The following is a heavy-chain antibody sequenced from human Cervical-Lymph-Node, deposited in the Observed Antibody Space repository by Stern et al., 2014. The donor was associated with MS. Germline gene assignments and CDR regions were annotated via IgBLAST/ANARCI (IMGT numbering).Heavy chain of an antibody. V-gene: IGHV4-34*01. CDR2: ISHSGST. CDR3: ARGKTRYYYYGLDA. CDR1: GESFSGYY. D-gene: IGHD4-23*01. Sequence: QVQLQQWGAGLLKPSETLSLTCAVSGESFSGYYWSWIRQPPGKGLEWIGEISHSGSTNYSPSLESRATISVDTSKRQFSLRLSSVTAADTAVYYCARGKTRYYYYGLDAWGQGTTVTVSS. J-gene: IGHJ6*02.